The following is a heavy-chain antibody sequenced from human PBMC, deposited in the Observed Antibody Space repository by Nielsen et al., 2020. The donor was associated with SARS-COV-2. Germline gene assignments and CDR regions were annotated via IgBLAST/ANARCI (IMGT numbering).Heavy chain of an antibody. D-gene: IGHD2-15*01. Sequence: SLKISCAASGFTFSSYGMHWVRQAPGKGLEWVSGISWNSGSIGYADSVKGRFTISRDNAKNSLYLQMNSLRAEDTALYYCAKEEVIGYCSGGSCHYYYYGMDVWGQGTTVTVSS. CDR2: ISWNSGSI. CDR3: AKEEVIGYCSGGSCHYYYYGMDV. V-gene: IGHV3-9*01. CDR1: GFTFSSYG. J-gene: IGHJ6*02.